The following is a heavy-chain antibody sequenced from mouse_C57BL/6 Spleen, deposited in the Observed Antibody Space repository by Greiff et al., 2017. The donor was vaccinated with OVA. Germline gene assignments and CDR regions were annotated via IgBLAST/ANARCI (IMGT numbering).Heavy chain of an antibody. CDR1: GFTFSDYG. D-gene: IGHD1-1*01. J-gene: IGHJ4*01. Sequence: EVQLQESGGGLVKPGGSLKLSCAASGFTFSDYGMHWVRQAPEKGLEWVAYISSGSSTIYYADTVKGRFTISRDNAKNTLFLQMTSLRSEDTAMYYCARKDGSPYAMDYWGQGPSVTVSS. CDR2: ISSGSSTI. CDR3: ARKDGSPYAMDY. V-gene: IGHV5-17*01.